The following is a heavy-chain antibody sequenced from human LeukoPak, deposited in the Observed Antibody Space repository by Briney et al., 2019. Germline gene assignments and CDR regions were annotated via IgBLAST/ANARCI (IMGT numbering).Heavy chain of an antibody. CDR3: ARPLGSAIDY. V-gene: IGHV3-48*01. J-gene: IGHJ4*02. CDR1: GFTFSSYS. D-gene: IGHD1-26*01. CDR2: ISSSSSTI. Sequence: GGSLRLSCAASGFTFSSYSMNWVRQAPGKGLEWVSYISSSSSTIYYADSVKGRFTISRDNAKNSLYLQMNSLRAEDTAVYYCARPLGSAIDYWGQGTLVTVSS.